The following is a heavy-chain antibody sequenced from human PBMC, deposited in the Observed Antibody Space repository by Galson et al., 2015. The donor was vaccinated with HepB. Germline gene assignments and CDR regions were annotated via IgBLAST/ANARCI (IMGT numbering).Heavy chain of an antibody. CDR1: GFTFSSYG. D-gene: IGHD6-19*01. V-gene: IGHV3-30*18. J-gene: IGHJ2*01. CDR2: ISYDGSNK. CDR3: AKDRKAAVAGRTNWYFDL. Sequence: SLRLSCAASGFTFSSYGMHWVRQAPGKGLEWVAVISYDGSNKYYADSVKGRFTISRDNSKNTLYLQMNSLRAEDTAVYYCAKDRKAAVAGRTNWYFDLWGRGTLVTVSS.